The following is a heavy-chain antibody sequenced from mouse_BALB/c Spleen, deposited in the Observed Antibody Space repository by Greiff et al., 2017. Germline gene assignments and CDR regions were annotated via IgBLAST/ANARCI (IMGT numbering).Heavy chain of an antibody. CDR1: GFAFSSYD. D-gene: IGHD1-1*01. CDR2: ISSGGGST. V-gene: IGHV5-12-1*01. Sequence: EVQLVESGGGLVKPGGSLKLSCAASGFAFSSYDMSWVRQTPEKRLEWVAYISSGGGSTYYPDTVKGRFTISRDNAKNTLYLQMSSLKSEDTAMYYCARPLHYAPFAYWGQGTLVTVSA. J-gene: IGHJ3*01. CDR3: ARPLHYAPFAY.